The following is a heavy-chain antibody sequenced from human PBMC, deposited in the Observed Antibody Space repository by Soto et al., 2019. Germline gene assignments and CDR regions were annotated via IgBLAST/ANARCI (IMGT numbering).Heavy chain of an antibody. V-gene: IGHV1-18*01. CDR2: ISAHNGNT. D-gene: IGHD1-1*01. CDR1: GYGFTTYG. Sequence: QVHLVLSGAEVKKPGASVKVSCKGSGYGFTTYGITWVRQAPGQGLEWMAWISAHNGNTNYAQKLQGRVTVTRDTSTSTDYMELRSLRSDDTAVYYCARGRYGDYWGQGALVTVSS. J-gene: IGHJ4*02. CDR3: ARGRYGDY.